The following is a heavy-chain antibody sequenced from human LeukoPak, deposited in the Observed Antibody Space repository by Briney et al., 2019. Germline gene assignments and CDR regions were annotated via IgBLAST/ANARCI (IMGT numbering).Heavy chain of an antibody. V-gene: IGHV4-39*07. Sequence: SETLSLTCTVSGGSISSSSYYWGWIRQPPGEGLEWIGSIYYSGSTYYNPSLKSRVTISVDTSKNQFSLKLSSVTAADTAVYYCATEGGDGDWFDPWGQGTLVTVSS. J-gene: IGHJ5*02. CDR2: IYYSGST. CDR1: GGSISSSSYY. D-gene: IGHD2-21*01. CDR3: ATEGGDGDWFDP.